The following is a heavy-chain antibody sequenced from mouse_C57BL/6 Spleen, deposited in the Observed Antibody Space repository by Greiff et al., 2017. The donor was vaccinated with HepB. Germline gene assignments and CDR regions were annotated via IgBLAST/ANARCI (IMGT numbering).Heavy chain of an antibody. CDR1: GYTFTEYT. Sequence: VKLVESGAELVKPGASVKLSCKASGYTFTEYTIHWVKQRSGQGLEWIGWFYPGSGSIKYNEKFKDKATLTADKSSSTVYMELSRLTSEDSAVYFCARHEERNGYDASYAMDYWGQGTSVTVSS. J-gene: IGHJ4*01. CDR2: FYPGSGSI. V-gene: IGHV1-62-2*01. CDR3: ARHEERNGYDASYAMDY. D-gene: IGHD2-2*01.